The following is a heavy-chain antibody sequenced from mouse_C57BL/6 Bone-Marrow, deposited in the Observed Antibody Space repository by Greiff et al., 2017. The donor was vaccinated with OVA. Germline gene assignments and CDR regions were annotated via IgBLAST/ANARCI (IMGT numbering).Heavy chain of an antibody. CDR2: ISYDGSN. J-gene: IGHJ1*03. CDR1: GYSITSGYY. V-gene: IGHV3-6*01. Sequence: EVHLVESGPGLVKPSQSLSLTCSVTGYSITSGYYWNWIRQFPGNKLEWMGYISYDGSNNYNPSLKNRISITRDTSKNQFFLKLNSVTTEDTATYSCASGNYGSRHWYFDVWGTGTTVTVSS. D-gene: IGHD1-1*01. CDR3: ASGNYGSRHWYFDV.